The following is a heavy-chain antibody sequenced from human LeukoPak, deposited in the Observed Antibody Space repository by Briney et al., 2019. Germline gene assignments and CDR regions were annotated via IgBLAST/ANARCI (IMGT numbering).Heavy chain of an antibody. CDR2: SYYSGST. J-gene: IGHJ4*02. V-gene: IGHV4-39*07. CDR3: ANNYCSSTCCHFGC. Sequence: KPSETLSLTCTVSGGFISSSSYYWGWIPQPPGKGLEWIGSSYYSGSTYYNPYLKSRVTISVYTSKTQFSLRLLYVTDADTDVYSCANNYCSSTCCHFGCWGQGTLVTVSS. CDR1: GGFISSSSYY. D-gene: IGHD2-2*01.